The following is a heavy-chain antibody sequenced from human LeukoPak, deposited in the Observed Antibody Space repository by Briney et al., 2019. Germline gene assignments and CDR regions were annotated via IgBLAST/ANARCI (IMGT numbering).Heavy chain of an antibody. Sequence: GGSLRLSCAASGFTFSTYTMYWVRHPPGKRLEWVSIIGNNGGGIHYADSVKGRFTISRDNFKNALYLQMNSLRVEDTAVYYCAIDPNWGTHSWGQGALVTVSS. CDR3: AIDPNWGTHS. V-gene: IGHV3-23*01. CDR1: GFTFSTYT. J-gene: IGHJ4*02. D-gene: IGHD7-27*01. CDR2: IGNNGGGI.